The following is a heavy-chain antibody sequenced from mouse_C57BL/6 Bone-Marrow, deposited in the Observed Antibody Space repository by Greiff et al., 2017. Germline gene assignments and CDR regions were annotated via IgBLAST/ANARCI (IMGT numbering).Heavy chain of an antibody. CDR1: GFTFSSYG. CDR3: ASLYYYYAMDY. D-gene: IGHD1-3*01. CDR2: ISSGGSYT. Sequence: EVKLMESGGDLVKPGGSLKLSCAASGFTFSSYGMSWVRQTPDKRLEWVATISSGGSYTYYPDSVQGRFTISRDNAKNTLYLQMSSLKSEDTAMYYCASLYYYYAMDYWGQGTSVTVSS. J-gene: IGHJ4*01. V-gene: IGHV5-6*01.